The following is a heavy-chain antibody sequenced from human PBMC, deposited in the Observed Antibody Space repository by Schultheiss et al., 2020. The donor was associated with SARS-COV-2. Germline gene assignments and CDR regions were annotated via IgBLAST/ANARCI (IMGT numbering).Heavy chain of an antibody. CDR3: ARGVGIWFGELSAPWFDY. J-gene: IGHJ4*02. V-gene: IGHV4-34*01. CDR1: GGSFSGYY. CDR2: IYHSGST. Sequence: SETLSLTCAVYGGSFSGYYWSWIRQPPGKGLEWIGEIYHSGSTNYNPSLKSRVTISVDTSKNQFSLKLSSVTAADTAVYYCARGVGIWFGELSAPWFDYWGQGTLVTVSS. D-gene: IGHD3-10*01.